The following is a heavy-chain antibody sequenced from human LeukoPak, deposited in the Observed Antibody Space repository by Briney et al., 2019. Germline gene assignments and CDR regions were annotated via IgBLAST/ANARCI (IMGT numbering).Heavy chain of an antibody. Sequence: SETLSLTCTVSGGSISDTTYHWGWVRQPPGKGPEWIGSIYYSGKTYYSPSLKSRVTISVDTSKNQFSLKLSLVTAADTAVYYCAREISSSLRAWGQGTLVTVSS. CDR2: IYYSGKT. V-gene: IGHV4-39*01. D-gene: IGHD6-13*01. CDR3: AREISSSLRA. CDR1: GGSISDTTYH. J-gene: IGHJ5*02.